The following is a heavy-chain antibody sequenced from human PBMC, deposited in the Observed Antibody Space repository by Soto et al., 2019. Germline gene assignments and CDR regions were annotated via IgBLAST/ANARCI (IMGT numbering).Heavy chain of an antibody. Sequence: QVQLVQSGAEVKKPGSSVKVSCKASGGTFSSYTISWVRQAPGQGLEWMGRIIPILGIANYAQKFQGRVTMTADKSTSTAYMELSSLRSEDTAVYYCAGSRRYCSGGSCATEPNDYWGKGTLVTVSS. CDR3: AGSRRYCSGGSCATEPNDY. V-gene: IGHV1-69*02. CDR1: GGTFSSYT. D-gene: IGHD2-15*01. CDR2: IIPILGIA. J-gene: IGHJ4*02.